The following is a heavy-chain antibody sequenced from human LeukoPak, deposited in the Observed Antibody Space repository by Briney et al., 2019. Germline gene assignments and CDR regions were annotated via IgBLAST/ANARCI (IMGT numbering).Heavy chain of an antibody. CDR3: ARAPDLYYFDF. Sequence: ASVKVSCKASGGTFSSYAISWVRQAPGQGLEWMGWINPNSGDTNYAQKFQGRVTMTRDTSISTAYMELSTLASDDTGVYYCARAPDLYYFDFWGQGTLVTVSS. V-gene: IGHV1-2*02. CDR1: GGTFSSYA. J-gene: IGHJ4*02. CDR2: INPNSGDT.